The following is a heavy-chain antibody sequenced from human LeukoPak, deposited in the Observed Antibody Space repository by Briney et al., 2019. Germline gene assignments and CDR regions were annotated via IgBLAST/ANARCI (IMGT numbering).Heavy chain of an antibody. V-gene: IGHV5-51*01. CDR3: ARHGGGYCRSTSCYLFDP. D-gene: IGHD2-2*01. CDR1: GYTFTSYW. Sequence: HGESLKISCKASGYTFTSYWIGWVRQMPGKGLEWMGIIYPGDSDTKYSPSFQGQFTISVDKSISTAYLQWSSLKASDTAMYYCARHGGGYCRSTSCYLFDPWGQGTLVTVSS. J-gene: IGHJ5*02. CDR2: IYPGDSDT.